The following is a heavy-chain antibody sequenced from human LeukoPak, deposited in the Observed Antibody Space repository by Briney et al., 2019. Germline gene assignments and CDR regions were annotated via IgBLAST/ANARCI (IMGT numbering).Heavy chain of an antibody. CDR1: GFTFSSYA. V-gene: IGHV3-64*02. J-gene: IGHJ6*03. D-gene: IGHD5-18*01. Sequence: GGSLRLSCAASGFTFSSYAMHWVRQAPGKGLEYVSAISSNGGSTYYADSVKGRFTISRDNSKNTLYLQMGSLRAEDMAVYYCARDVRGYSYGSYYHYYYYMDVWGKGTTVTVSS. CDR2: ISSNGGST. CDR3: ARDVRGYSYGSYYHYYYYMDV.